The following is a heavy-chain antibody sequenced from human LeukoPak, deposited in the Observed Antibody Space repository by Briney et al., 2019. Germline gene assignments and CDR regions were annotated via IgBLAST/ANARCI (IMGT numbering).Heavy chain of an antibody. CDR1: GGTFSNYA. CDR3: ARDLVGSAISYSSGAWDY. CDR2: IIPLFVSA. Sequence: SVQFSCNVSGGTFSNYAIRWARQAPGQGLEWMGGIIPLFVSADYAQKFQGRVTFTADESTSTAYMELSSLRPEDTAVYSCARDLVGSAISYSSGAWDYWGQGPLVTVSS. D-gene: IGHD3-10*01. V-gene: IGHV1-69*13. J-gene: IGHJ4*02.